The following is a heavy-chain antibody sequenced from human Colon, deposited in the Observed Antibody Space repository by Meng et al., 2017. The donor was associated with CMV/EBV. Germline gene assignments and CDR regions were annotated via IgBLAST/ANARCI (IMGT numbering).Heavy chain of an antibody. CDR2: LNPKSGDT. CDR1: VCTVTGYC. V-gene: IGHV1-2*06. J-gene: IGHJ4*02. CDR3: ATISGGDFDF. D-gene: IGHD3-10*01. Sequence: VRCVGKAWKPGASVRVSCKISVCTVTGYCIFGVRQARGQRVELMGLLNPKSGDTNAAQKFHGRLTMNRDTSIHTAYMELGSLRYDDTAVYDCATISGGDFDFWGQGTLVTVSS.